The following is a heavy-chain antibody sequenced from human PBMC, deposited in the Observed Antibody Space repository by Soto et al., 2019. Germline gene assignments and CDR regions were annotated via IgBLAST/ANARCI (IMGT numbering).Heavy chain of an antibody. J-gene: IGHJ4*02. V-gene: IGHV4-31*03. CDR3: AREYTYGSNFFDC. D-gene: IGHD5-18*01. CDR2: ISHSRST. Sequence: QVQLQESGPGLVKPSQTLSLTCTVSGGSVSSSAYYWSWIRQHPGKGLEWIGYISHSRSTYYNPSLKSRVIISVDTSKNPFSLSLTSVTAADTAVYYCAREYTYGSNFFDCWGQGALVPVSS. CDR1: GGSVSSSAYY.